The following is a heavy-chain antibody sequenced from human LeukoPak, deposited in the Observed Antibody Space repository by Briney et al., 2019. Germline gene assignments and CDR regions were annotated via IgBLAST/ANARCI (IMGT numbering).Heavy chain of an antibody. Sequence: PSETLSLTCTVSGGSISSGGYYWSWIRQHPGKGLEWIGHIYYSGSTYYNPSLKSRVTISVDTSKNQFSLKLSSVTAADTAVYYCARVVPVSGYYHIDYWGQGTLVTVSS. CDR2: IYYSGST. CDR3: ARVVPVSGYYHIDY. V-gene: IGHV4-31*03. J-gene: IGHJ4*02. D-gene: IGHD3-22*01. CDR1: GGSISSGGYY.